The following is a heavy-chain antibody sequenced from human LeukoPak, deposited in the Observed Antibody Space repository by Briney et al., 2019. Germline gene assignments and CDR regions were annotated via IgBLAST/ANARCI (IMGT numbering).Heavy chain of an antibody. V-gene: IGHV1-69-2*01. CDR1: GYTFTDYY. Sequence: ASVKVSCKVSGYTFTDYYMHWVQQAPGKGLEWMGLVDPEDGETIYAEKFQGRVTITAETSTDTAYMELSSLRSEDTAVYYCARDQSRDGYNLDAFDIWGQGTMVTVSS. J-gene: IGHJ3*02. D-gene: IGHD5-24*01. CDR2: VDPEDGET. CDR3: ARDQSRDGYNLDAFDI.